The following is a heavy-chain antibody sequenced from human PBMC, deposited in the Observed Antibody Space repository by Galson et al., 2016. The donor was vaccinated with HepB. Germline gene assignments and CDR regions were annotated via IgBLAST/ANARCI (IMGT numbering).Heavy chain of an antibody. CDR1: RFTLSSYW. CDR3: ARFFAGNYYDSSGYYYIIPNEAFDI. Sequence: SLRLSCAASRFTLSSYWMSWVRQAPGKGLEWVANIKQDGSERYYVDSVKGRFTISRDNAKNSLYLQMNSLRAEDTAVYYCARFFAGNYYDSSGYYYIIPNEAFDIWGQGTMVTVSS. J-gene: IGHJ3*02. D-gene: IGHD3-22*01. V-gene: IGHV3-7*03. CDR2: IKQDGSER.